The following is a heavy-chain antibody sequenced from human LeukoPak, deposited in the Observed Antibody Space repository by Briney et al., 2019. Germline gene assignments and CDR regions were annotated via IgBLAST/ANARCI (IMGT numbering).Heavy chain of an antibody. Sequence: GGSLRLSCAVSGFTSSDYSMNWVRQAPGKGLEWVSSITGSSSYIHYADSVKGRFTISRDNAKNTLYLELNSLRAEDTAVYYCAKDPGSSWWGYFDYWGQGSLVTVSS. V-gene: IGHV3-21*04. CDR3: AKDPGSSWWGYFDY. CDR2: ITGSSSYI. D-gene: IGHD6-13*01. J-gene: IGHJ4*02. CDR1: GFTSSDYS.